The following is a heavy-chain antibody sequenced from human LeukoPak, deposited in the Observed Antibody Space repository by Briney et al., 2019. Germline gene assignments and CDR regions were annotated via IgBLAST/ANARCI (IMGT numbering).Heavy chain of an antibody. Sequence: SETLSLTCAVYGGSFSGYYWSWIRQPPGKGLEWIGEINHSGSTNYNPSLKSRVTISVDTSKNQFSLKLSSVTAADTAVYYCARAVGTDGYNLWVYWGQGTLVTVSS. D-gene: IGHD5-24*01. CDR2: INHSGST. CDR1: GGSFSGYY. J-gene: IGHJ4*02. CDR3: ARAVGTDGYNLWVY. V-gene: IGHV4-34*01.